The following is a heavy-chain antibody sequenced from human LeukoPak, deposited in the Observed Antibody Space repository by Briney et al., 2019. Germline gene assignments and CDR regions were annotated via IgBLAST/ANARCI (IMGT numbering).Heavy chain of an antibody. Sequence: KPSETLSLTCTVSGGSISSYYWSWIRQPPGKGLEWIRYIYYSGSTNYNPSLKSRVTISVDTSKNQFSLKLSSVTAADTAVSYCARLTYYYDSSGYPPAFDIWGQGTMVTVSS. V-gene: IGHV4-59*08. CDR3: ARLTYYYDSSGYPPAFDI. D-gene: IGHD3-22*01. CDR2: IYYSGST. J-gene: IGHJ3*02. CDR1: GGSISSYY.